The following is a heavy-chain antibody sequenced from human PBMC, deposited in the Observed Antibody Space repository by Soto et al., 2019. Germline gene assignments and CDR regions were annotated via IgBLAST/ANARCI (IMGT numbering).Heavy chain of an antibody. Sequence: EVQLLESGGGLVQPGESLRLSCAASGFTFSYYWMHWFRQAPGMGLVWGSRIHSDGSSTTYADSVKGRFTISRDNARNRLYLQINSLRAEDTSVYYCASGDRGAFDLWGQGTVLTVSS. CDR1: GFTFSYYW. CDR2: IHSDGSST. CDR3: ASGDRGAFDL. D-gene: IGHD3-10*01. J-gene: IGHJ3*01. V-gene: IGHV3-74*01.